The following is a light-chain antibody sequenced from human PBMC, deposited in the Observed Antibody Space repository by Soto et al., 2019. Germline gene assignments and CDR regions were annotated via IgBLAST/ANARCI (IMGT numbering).Light chain of an antibody. Sequence: ELVLTQSPGTLSLSPGERATLSCRASQSVSSSYLAWYQQKPGQAPRLLIYDASASATGIPDRFSGSGSGTDFTLTISRLEPGDFAVYYCQQYDNSLYTFGQGTMLEIK. V-gene: IGKV3-20*01. CDR2: DAS. CDR3: QQYDNSLYT. J-gene: IGKJ2*01. CDR1: QSVSSSY.